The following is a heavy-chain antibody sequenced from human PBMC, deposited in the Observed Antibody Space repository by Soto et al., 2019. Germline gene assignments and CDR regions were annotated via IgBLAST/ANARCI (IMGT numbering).Heavy chain of an antibody. Sequence: GGSLRLSCAASGFTFSSYWMHWVRQAPGKGLVWVSRINSDGSSTSYADSVKGRFTISRDNAKNTLYLQMNSLRAEDTAVYYCASLTMVRVYYYYGMDVWGRGTTVTVSS. CDR3: ASLTMVRVYYYYGMDV. CDR2: INSDGSST. J-gene: IGHJ6*02. CDR1: GFTFSSYW. V-gene: IGHV3-74*01. D-gene: IGHD3-10*01.